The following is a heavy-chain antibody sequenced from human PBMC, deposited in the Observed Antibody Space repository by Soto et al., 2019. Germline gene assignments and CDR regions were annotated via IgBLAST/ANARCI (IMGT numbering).Heavy chain of an antibody. CDR1: GGTFGSQG. J-gene: IGHJ4*02. Sequence: SVKVSCKASGGTFGSQGIAWVRQAPGQGLEWMGGFVAMLGTPTYAKKVQGRATISADESLTSSYLELRSLRSEDTGVYFCARGAMANFDYWGQGTVVTVSS. D-gene: IGHD5-18*01. CDR3: ARGAMANFDY. CDR2: FVAMLGTP. V-gene: IGHV1-69*13.